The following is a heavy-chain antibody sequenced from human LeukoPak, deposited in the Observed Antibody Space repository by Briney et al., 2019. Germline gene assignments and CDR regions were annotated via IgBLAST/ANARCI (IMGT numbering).Heavy chain of an antibody. Sequence: TLSLTCAVSGGPISSGGYSWSWIRQPPGKGLEWIGYIYHSGSTYYNPSLKSRVTISVDRSKNQFSLKLSSVTAADTAVYYCARDGDYGTIWGQGTMVTVSS. V-gene: IGHV4-30-2*01. CDR3: ARDGDYGTI. CDR2: IYHSGST. D-gene: IGHD4-17*01. CDR1: GGPISSGGYS. J-gene: IGHJ3*02.